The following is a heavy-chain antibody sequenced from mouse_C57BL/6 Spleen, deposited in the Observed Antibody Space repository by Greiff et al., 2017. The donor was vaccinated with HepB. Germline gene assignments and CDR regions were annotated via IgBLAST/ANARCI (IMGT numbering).Heavy chain of an antibody. CDR2: INPNNGGT. V-gene: IGHV1-22*01. CDR3: ARPPLYGYAMDY. CDR1: GYTFTDDN. D-gene: IGHD2-12*01. J-gene: IGHJ4*01. Sequence: EVQLQQSGPELVKPGASVKMSCKASGYTFTDDNMHWVKQSHGKSLEWIGYINPNNGGTSYNQKFKGKATLTVNKSSSTAYMELRSLTSEDSAVYYWARPPLYGYAMDYWGQGTSVTVSS.